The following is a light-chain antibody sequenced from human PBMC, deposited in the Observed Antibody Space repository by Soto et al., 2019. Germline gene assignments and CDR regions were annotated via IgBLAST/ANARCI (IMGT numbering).Light chain of an antibody. CDR2: VVS. Sequence: QSALTQPASVSGSPGQSITISCTGTSSDVGGYNYVSWYQHHPGKAPKLMIYVVSNRPSGVSNRFSGSKSDNTASLTISGLQAEDEADYYCSSYTSTSTVVFGGGTKVTVL. CDR1: SSDVGGYNY. CDR3: SSYTSTSTVV. J-gene: IGLJ2*01. V-gene: IGLV2-14*03.